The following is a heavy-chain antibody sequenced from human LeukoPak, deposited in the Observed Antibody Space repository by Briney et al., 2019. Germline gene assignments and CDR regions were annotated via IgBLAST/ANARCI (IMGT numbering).Heavy chain of an antibody. CDR1: GYTFTGYY. D-gene: IGHD3-10*01. CDR2: INPNSGGT. V-gene: IGHV1-2*02. CDR3: ARGLLWFGELSHDFDY. Sequence: ASVKVSCKAPGYTFTGYYMHWVRQAPGQGLEWMGWINPNSGGTNYAQKFQGRVTMTRDTSISTAYMELSRLRSDDTAVYYCARGLLWFGELSHDFDYWGQGTLVTVSS. J-gene: IGHJ4*02.